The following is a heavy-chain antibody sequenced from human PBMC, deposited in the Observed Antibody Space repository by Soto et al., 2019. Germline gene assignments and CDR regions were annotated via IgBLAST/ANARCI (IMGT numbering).Heavy chain of an antibody. D-gene: IGHD6-13*01. CDR3: ARGISSLYAFDI. CDR1: GFTFSSYA. J-gene: IGHJ3*02. V-gene: IGHV3-30*04. CDR2: ISYDGSNK. Sequence: GGSLRLSCAASGFTFSSYAMHWVRQAPGKGLEWVAVISYDGSNKYYADSVKGRFTISRDNAKNTLYLQMNSLRAEDSAVYYCARGISSLYAFDIWGQGTMVTVSS.